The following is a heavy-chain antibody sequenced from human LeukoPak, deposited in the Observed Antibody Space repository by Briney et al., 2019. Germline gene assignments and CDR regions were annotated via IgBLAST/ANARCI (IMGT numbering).Heavy chain of an antibody. V-gene: IGHV3-23*01. J-gene: IGHJ6*02. CDR1: GFTFSSYA. CDR3: ARVEITFGGVIVTPYYYYYYGMDV. Sequence: GGSLRLSCAASGFTFSSYAMSWVRQAPGKGLEWVSAISGSGGSTYYADSVKGRFTISRDSAKNSLYLQMNSLRAEDTAVYYCARVEITFGGVIVTPYYYYYYGMDVWGQGTTVTVSS. D-gene: IGHD3-16*02. CDR2: ISGSGGST.